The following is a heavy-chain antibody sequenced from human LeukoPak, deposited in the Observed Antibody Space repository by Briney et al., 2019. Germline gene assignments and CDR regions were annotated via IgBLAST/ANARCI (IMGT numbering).Heavy chain of an antibody. CDR1: GYSFTTYG. D-gene: IGHD2-2*01. V-gene: IGHV1-18*04. CDR2: ISANNNNT. CDR3: ARALYHTFDY. J-gene: IGHJ4*02. Sequence: ASVKVSCKVSGYSFTTYGISWVRQVPGQGLEWMGWISANNNNTDNVQKLQGRVTMTTDTSTSTAYMELRSLRSDDTAVYYCARALYHTFDYWGQGTLVTVSS.